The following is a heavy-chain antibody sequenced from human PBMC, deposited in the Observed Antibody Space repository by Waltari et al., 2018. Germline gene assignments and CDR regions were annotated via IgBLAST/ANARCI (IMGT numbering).Heavy chain of an antibody. V-gene: IGHV1-69*05. CDR2: IIPIFGTA. CDR1: GGTFSSYA. D-gene: IGHD3-16*01. Sequence: QVQLVQSGAEVKKPGSSVKVSCKASGGTFSSYAISWVRQAPGQGLEWMGGIIPIFGTANYAQKFQGRVTITTDESTSTDYMELSSLRSEDTAVYYCAKVVPNAYYFDYWGQGTLVTVSS. J-gene: IGHJ4*02. CDR3: AKVVPNAYYFDY.